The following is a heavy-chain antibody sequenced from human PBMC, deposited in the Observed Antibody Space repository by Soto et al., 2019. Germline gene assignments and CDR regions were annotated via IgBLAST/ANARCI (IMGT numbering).Heavy chain of an antibody. J-gene: IGHJ4*02. V-gene: IGHV3-23*01. Sequence: PGGSLRLSCAASGFTFSSYAMSWVRQAPGKGLEWVSAISGSGGSTYYADSVKGRFTISRDNSKNTLYLQMKSLRAEDTALYYCAKSKWFGELSAHPMNYWGQGTLVTVSS. D-gene: IGHD3-10*01. CDR3: AKSKWFGELSAHPMNY. CDR2: ISGSGGST. CDR1: GFTFSSYA.